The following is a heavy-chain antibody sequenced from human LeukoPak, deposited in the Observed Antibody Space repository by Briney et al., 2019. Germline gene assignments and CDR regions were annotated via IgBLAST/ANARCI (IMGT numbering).Heavy chain of an antibody. J-gene: IGHJ3*02. CDR3: ASPSYYYDSSGYQPFDI. Sequence: ASVKVSCKASGYTFTSYDINWVRQATGQGLEWMGWMNPNSGNTGYAQKFQGRVTMTRDTSTSTVYMELSSLRSEDTAVYYCASPSYYYDSSGYQPFDIWGQGTMVTVSS. CDR1: GYTFTSYD. D-gene: IGHD3-22*01. V-gene: IGHV1-8*01. CDR2: MNPNSGNT.